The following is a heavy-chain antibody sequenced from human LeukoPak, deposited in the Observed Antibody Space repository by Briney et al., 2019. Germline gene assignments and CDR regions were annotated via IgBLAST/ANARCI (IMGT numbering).Heavy chain of an antibody. CDR3: ARGGWGMVRRDIHRYNWVDP. J-gene: IGHJ5*02. D-gene: IGHD3-10*01. CDR2: INHSGST. CDR1: GGSFSGYY. Sequence: SETLPLTCAVHGGSFSGYYWSWIRQPPGKGLEWIGEINHSGSTNYNPALKSRVTISVDMSKNQFSLKLSSVTSADTAVYYCARGGWGMVRRDIHRYNWVDPWGQGTLVTVSS. V-gene: IGHV4-34*01.